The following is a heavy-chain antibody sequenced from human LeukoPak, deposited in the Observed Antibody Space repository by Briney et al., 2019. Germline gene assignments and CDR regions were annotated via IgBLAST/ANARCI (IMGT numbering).Heavy chain of an antibody. CDR2: IKEDGSEK. D-gene: IGHD5-24*01. J-gene: IGHJ4*02. Sequence: GGSLRLSCAASGFSFGSYWIAWVRQAPGKGLEWVANIKEDGSEKYYVDSVKGRFTISRDNAKNSLSLQMSSLRAEDTAVYYCARGGDGYNQIPDDYWGQGTLVTVSS. CDR1: GFSFGSYW. CDR3: ARGGDGYNQIPDDY. V-gene: IGHV3-7*01.